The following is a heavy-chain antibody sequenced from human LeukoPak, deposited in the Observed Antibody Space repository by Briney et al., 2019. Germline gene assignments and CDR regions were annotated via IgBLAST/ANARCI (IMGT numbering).Heavy chain of an antibody. CDR3: ARGLSGYASSLGY. D-gene: IGHD6-6*01. J-gene: IGHJ4*02. Sequence: GGSLRLSCAASGFTFSSYSMNWVRQAPGRGLEWVSSISSSSSYIYYADSVKGRFTISRDNAKNSLYLQMNSLRAEDTAVYYCARGLSGYASSLGYWGQGTLVTVSA. V-gene: IGHV3-21*01. CDR1: GFTFSSYS. CDR2: ISSSSSYI.